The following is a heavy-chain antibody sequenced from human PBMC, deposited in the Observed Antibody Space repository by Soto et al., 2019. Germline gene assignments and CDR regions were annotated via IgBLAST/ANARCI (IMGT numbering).Heavy chain of an antibody. CDR3: ARDESRITIFGVVTPYGMDV. CDR2: INSDGSST. D-gene: IGHD3-3*01. CDR1: GFTFSSYL. Sequence: GGSLRLSCAASGFTFSSYLMHWVRQAPGKGLVWVSRINSDGSSTSYADSVKGRFTISRDNAKNTLYLQMNSLRAEDTAVYYCARDESRITIFGVVTPYGMDVWGQGTTVTVSS. J-gene: IGHJ6*02. V-gene: IGHV3-74*01.